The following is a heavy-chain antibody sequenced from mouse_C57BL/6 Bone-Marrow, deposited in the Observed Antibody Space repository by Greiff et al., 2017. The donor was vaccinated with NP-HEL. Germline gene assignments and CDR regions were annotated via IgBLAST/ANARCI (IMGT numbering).Heavy chain of an antibody. V-gene: IGHV14-4*01. J-gene: IGHJ2*01. CDR1: GFNIKDDY. Sequence: EVKLQESGAELVRPGASVKLSCTASGFNIKDDYMHWVKQRPEQGLEWIGWIDPENGDTEYASKFQGKATITADTSSNTAYLQLSSLTSEDTAVYYCTRLITTPLDYWGQGTTLTVSS. CDR3: TRLITTPLDY. CDR2: IDPENGDT. D-gene: IGHD1-1*01.